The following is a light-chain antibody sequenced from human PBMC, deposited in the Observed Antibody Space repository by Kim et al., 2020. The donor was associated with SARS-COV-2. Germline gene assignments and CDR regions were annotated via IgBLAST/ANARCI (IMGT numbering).Light chain of an antibody. CDR3: QAWDSSTWV. CDR1: ELGDKY. Sequence: SVSPGQTASITCSGDELGDKYVCWYKQKPGQSPVLVIYRDSMRASEIPERFSGSYSGNTATLTISGTQAVDEADYYCQAWDSSTWVFGGGTQLTVL. J-gene: IGLJ3*02. V-gene: IGLV3-1*01. CDR2: RDS.